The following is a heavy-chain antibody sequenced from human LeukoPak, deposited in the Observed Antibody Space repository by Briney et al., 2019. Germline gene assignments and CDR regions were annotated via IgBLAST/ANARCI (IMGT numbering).Heavy chain of an antibody. CDR1: GFTFSSYS. CDR2: ISSSSSYI. J-gene: IGHJ6*02. V-gene: IGHV3-21*01. Sequence: GGSLRLSCAASGFTFSSYSMNWVRQAPGKGLEWASSISSSSSYIYYADSVKGRFTISRDNAKNSLYLQMNSLRAEDTAVYYCARDTRLYGDYYYGMDVWGQGTTVTVSS. CDR3: ARDTRLYGDYYYGMDV. D-gene: IGHD4-17*01.